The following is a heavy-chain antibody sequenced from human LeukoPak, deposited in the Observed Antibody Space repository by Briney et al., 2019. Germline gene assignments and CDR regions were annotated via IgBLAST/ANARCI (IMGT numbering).Heavy chain of an antibody. D-gene: IGHD2-21*02. CDR2: INRSGGST. CDR3: AREGRHCGVDCFYHYYYGMDV. CDR1: GYTFTRYY. Sequence: AGVRVSCRASGYTFTRYYMHWGRQALGQGGEWMGIINRSGGSTSYAQKFQGRFTMTWHTSTSTVYMELLSLRSEATPVYYCAREGRHCGVDCFYHYYYGMDVWGQGTTVTVSS. J-gene: IGHJ6*02. V-gene: IGHV1-46*01.